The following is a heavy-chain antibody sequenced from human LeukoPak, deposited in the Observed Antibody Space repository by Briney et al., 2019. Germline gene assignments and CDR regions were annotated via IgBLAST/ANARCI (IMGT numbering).Heavy chain of an antibody. CDR3: AKTGYSSINFFDY. V-gene: IGHV1-2*02. D-gene: IGHD6-13*01. CDR2: INPNSGGT. CDR1: GYTFTSYA. J-gene: IGHJ4*02. Sequence: ASVKVSCKASGYTFTSYAMNWVRQAPGQGLEWMGWINPNSGGTNYAQKFQGRVTMTRDTSISTAYMELGRLRSDDTAVYYCAKTGYSSINFFDYWGQGTLVTVSS.